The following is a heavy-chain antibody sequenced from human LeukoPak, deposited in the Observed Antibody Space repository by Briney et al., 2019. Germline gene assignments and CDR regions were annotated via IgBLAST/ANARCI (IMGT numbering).Heavy chain of an antibody. D-gene: IGHD5-12*01. V-gene: IGHV4-30-4*01. Sequence: SETLSLTCTVSSGSISSGDYYWSWIRQPPGKGLEWIGYISSSGTTYYNPSLRSRITISVDSSKSQFSLNLSYVTASDTAVYYCAGVGNGGYGGFDYWGQGTLVTVSS. CDR2: ISSSGTT. CDR3: AGVGNGGYGGFDY. CDR1: SGSISSGDYY. J-gene: IGHJ4*02.